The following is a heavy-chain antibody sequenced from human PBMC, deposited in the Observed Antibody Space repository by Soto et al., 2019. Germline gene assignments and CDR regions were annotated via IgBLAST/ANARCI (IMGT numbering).Heavy chain of an antibody. V-gene: IGHV1-46*01. CDR2: INPSGGST. J-gene: IGHJ3*02. CDR3: ARVGLGGDCSGGSCYSAGAFEI. Sequence: ASVKVSCKASGYTFTSYYMHWVRQAPGQGLEWMGIINPSGGSTSYAQKFQGRVTMTRDTSTSTVYMELSSLRSEDTAVYYCARVGLGGDCSGGSCYSAGAFEIWAQGTMVTVSS. CDR1: GYTFTSYY. D-gene: IGHD2-15*01.